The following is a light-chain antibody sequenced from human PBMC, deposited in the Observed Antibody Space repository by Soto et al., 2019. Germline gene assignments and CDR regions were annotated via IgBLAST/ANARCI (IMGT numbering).Light chain of an antibody. Sequence: QSALTQPPSASGSPGQSVTISCTGAGTDVGQYNYVSWYQQHPGKAPKLLISVDNQRPSGVPDRFSGSKSGTSASLAISGLRSEDEADYFCAAWDDSLTGVVFGGGTKLTVL. CDR3: AAWDDSLTGVV. J-gene: IGLJ2*01. CDR1: GTDVGQYNY. CDR2: VDN. V-gene: IGLV2-8*01.